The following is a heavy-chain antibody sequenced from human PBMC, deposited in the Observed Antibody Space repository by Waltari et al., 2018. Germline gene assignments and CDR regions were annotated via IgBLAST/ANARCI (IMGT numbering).Heavy chain of an antibody. CDR3: ARLSLQYSNHPFFDY. J-gene: IGHJ4*02. CDR1: GLSINTNNW. Sequence: TCAVSGLSINTNNWWAWIRQPPGKGLEWVGHIYYSGSAYSSPSLKSRVTMSVDTSKNEFSLTVTSVTAEDTAMYFCARLSLQYSNHPFFDYWGQGALVTVSS. D-gene: IGHD4-4*01. CDR2: IYYSGSA. V-gene: IGHV4-28*01.